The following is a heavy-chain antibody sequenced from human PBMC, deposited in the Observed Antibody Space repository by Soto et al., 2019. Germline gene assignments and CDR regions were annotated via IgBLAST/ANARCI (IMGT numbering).Heavy chain of an antibody. CDR2: ISYSGST. V-gene: IGHV4-31*03. J-gene: IGHJ4*02. CDR1: GDSMTTVGYY. CDR3: TRGDY. Sequence: QVQLQESGPGLVKPSQTLSLTCTVSGDSMTTVGYYWTWIRQHPGQGLEWIGFISYSGSTYYSSPLKGRVAISADTSKNQFSLKLNSVTAADTAVYYCTRGDYWGQGTLVPVPS.